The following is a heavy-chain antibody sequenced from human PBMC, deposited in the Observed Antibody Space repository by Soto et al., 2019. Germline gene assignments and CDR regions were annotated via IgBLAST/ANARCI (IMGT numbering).Heavy chain of an antibody. J-gene: IGHJ4*02. CDR3: AFGNLSYYFDF. Sequence: CLRLSCASSGFPFSGFGIHWVRQAPVKGLEWVAIIWYDGSDKYYADSVKGRFTISRDNSKNTLYLQMNSLRAEDTAVYHCAFGNLSYYFDFWGQGTPVTVSS. V-gene: IGHV3-33*01. CDR1: GFPFSGFG. CDR2: IWYDGSDK. D-gene: IGHD3-16*01.